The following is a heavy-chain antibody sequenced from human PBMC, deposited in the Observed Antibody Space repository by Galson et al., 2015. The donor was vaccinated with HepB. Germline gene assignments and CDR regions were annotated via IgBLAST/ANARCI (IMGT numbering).Heavy chain of an antibody. J-gene: IGHJ6*02. CDR2: IKSKTDGGTT. Sequence: SLRLSCAASGFTFSNAWMSWVRQAPGKGLEWVGRIKSKTDGGTTDHAAPVKGRFTISRDDSKNTLYLQMNSLKTEDTAVYYCTTDLYSSSWYGEERNYYGMDVWGQGTTVTVSS. CDR1: GFTFSNAW. CDR3: TTDLYSSSWYGEERNYYGMDV. V-gene: IGHV3-15*01. D-gene: IGHD6-13*01.